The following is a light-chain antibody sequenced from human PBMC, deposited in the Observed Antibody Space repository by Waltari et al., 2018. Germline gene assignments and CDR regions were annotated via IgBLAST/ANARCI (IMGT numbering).Light chain of an antibody. Sequence: DIQMTQSPSSLSASVGDRVTITCRASQGISTWLAWFQLKPGKAPKPLIYKASNLESGVPSRFSGSGSGTEFTLTIGSLLPEDFASYYCQQYSSDSHSFGQGTRLEI. CDR2: KAS. CDR1: QGISTW. J-gene: IGKJ2*01. V-gene: IGKV1-5*03. CDR3: QQYSSDSHS.